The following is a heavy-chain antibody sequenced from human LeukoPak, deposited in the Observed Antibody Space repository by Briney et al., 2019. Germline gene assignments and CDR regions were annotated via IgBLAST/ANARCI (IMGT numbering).Heavy chain of an antibody. CDR1: GGSISSSY. CDR3: ARHKGTSYLSSFDY. J-gene: IGHJ4*02. Sequence: LSLPCTVSGGSISSSYYWGWIRQPPGKGLEWVAIISYDGSNEYYADSVKGRFTISRDNSKNTLYLQMNSLRAADTAVYYCARHKGTSYLSSFDYWGQGTLVTVSS. D-gene: IGHD6-6*01. V-gene: IGHV3-30*03. CDR2: ISYDGSNE.